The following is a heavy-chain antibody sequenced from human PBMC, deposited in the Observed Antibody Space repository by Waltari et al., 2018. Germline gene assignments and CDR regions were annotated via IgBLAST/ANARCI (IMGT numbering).Heavy chain of an antibody. CDR1: GDSMNNYY. CDR3: AGSGGNGDYDR. CDR2: SYYSGST. Sequence: QVQLQESGPGLVKPSGTLSLTCPVSGDSMNNYYWTWIRQSPGKGLEWIGYSYYSGSTNYNPSLESRVTISIKPSKTQFALKLSSVPAADTAVYYWAGSGGNGDYDRWGQGTQVTVSS. V-gene: IGHV4-59*01. J-gene: IGHJ5*02. D-gene: IGHD4-17*01.